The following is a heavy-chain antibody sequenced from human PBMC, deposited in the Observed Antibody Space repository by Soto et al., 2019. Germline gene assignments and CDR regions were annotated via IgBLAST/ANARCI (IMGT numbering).Heavy chain of an antibody. CDR1: GFSVSNYY. J-gene: IGHJ4*02. V-gene: IGHV3-53*02. CDR2: LYSGGAT. CDR3: VSVGYYYDRAY. D-gene: IGHD3-3*01. Sequence: EVQLVETGGGLIQPGGSLRLSCAASGFSVSNYYMSWVRQAPGTGLEWVSLLYSGGATYYAGSVKGRFTNSRDDAENTLYLQMNNLRGDDTAVYYCVSVGYYYDRAYWGQGTLVTVSS.